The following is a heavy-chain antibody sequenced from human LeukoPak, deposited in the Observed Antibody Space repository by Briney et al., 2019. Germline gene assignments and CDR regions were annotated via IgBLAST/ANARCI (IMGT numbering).Heavy chain of an antibody. J-gene: IGHJ3*02. CDR2: ISSNGGST. D-gene: IGHD6-19*01. CDR1: GFPFSSFA. CDR3: VNSRSYISGRSWAFDI. Sequence: GGSLRLSCSASGFPFSSFAMHWVRQAPGKGLEYISAISSNGGSTYYADLVKGRFTISRDNSKNTLYLQMSSLRTEDTAVYYGVNSRSYISGRSWAFDIWGQGTMVTVSS. V-gene: IGHV3-64D*09.